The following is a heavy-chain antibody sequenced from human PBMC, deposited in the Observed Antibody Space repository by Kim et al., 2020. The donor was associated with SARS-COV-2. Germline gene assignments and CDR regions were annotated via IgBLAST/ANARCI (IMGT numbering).Heavy chain of an antibody. CDR3: AKDRGSGERQSVYYYYGMDV. V-gene: IGHV3-23*01. Sequence: GGSLRLSCAASGFTFSSYAMSWVRQAPGKGLEWVSAISGSGGSTYYADSVKGRFTISRDNSKNTLYLQMNSLRAEDTAVYYCAKDRGSGERQSVYYYYGMDVWGQGTTVTVSS. D-gene: IGHD3-10*01. J-gene: IGHJ6*02. CDR2: ISGSGGST. CDR1: GFTFSSYA.